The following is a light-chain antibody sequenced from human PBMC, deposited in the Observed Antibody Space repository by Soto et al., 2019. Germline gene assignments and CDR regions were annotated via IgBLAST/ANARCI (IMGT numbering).Light chain of an antibody. J-gene: IGKJ1*01. Sequence: SGLTQSPGTLSLSPGGRATLSCRASQSVSSNQLAWYQQKPGQAPSLLIYGASSRATGVPDRFSGSGSGTDFTLTISRLEPEDYAVYFCQQYGGSSTFGQGTKVDIK. CDR2: GAS. CDR3: QQYGGSST. V-gene: IGKV3-20*01. CDR1: QSVSSNQ.